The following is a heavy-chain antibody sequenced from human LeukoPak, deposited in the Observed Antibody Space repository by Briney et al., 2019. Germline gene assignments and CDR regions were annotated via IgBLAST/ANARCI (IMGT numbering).Heavy chain of an antibody. CDR1: GFTFSSYS. V-gene: IGHV3-21*01. CDR3: ARDAGGTVSEKRGYYFDY. Sequence: GSLRLSCAASGFTFSSYSMNWVRQAPGKGLEWVSSISSSSSYIYYADSVKGRFTISRDNAKNSLYLQMNSLRAEDTAVHYCARDAGGTVSEKRGYYFDYWGQGTLVTVSS. CDR2: ISSSSSYI. D-gene: IGHD4-17*01. J-gene: IGHJ4*02.